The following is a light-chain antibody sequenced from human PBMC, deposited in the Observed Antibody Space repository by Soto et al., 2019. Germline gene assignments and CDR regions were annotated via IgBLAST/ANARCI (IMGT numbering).Light chain of an antibody. J-gene: IGLJ2*01. CDR1: SSNIGAGYD. CDR3: QSYDSSLSGSV. CDR2: GNS. V-gene: IGLV1-40*01. Sequence: QSVLTQPPSASGAPGQRVTISCTGSSSNIGAGYDVHWYQQLPGTVPKLLIYGNSNRPSGVPDRFSGSKSGTSASLAITGLQAEDEADYYCQSYDSSLSGSVFGGGTKLTVL.